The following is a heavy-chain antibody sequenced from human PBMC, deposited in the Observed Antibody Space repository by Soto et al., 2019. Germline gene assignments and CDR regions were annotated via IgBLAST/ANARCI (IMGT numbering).Heavy chain of an antibody. Sequence: QVQLVQSGAEVKKPGASVKVSCKAFGYSFSTYGITWVRQVPGQGLAWMGWISAYSGDTNYSQILQGRVTMTTDKTTSTADMELRSLRSDDTAVYYGASDRYNLYNNEDYDGMDVWGQGTTVTVSS. CDR1: GYSFSTYG. V-gene: IGHV1-18*01. J-gene: IGHJ6*02. CDR3: ASDRYNLYNNEDYDGMDV. D-gene: IGHD1-1*01. CDR2: ISAYSGDT.